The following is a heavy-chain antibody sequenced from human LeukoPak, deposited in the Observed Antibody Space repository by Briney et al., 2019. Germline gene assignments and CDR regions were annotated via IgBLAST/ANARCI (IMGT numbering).Heavy chain of an antibody. J-gene: IGHJ5*02. CDR1: GGSISSYY. CDR2: IYTSGST. D-gene: IGHD2-2*01. V-gene: IGHV4-4*07. CDR3: AREWDIVVVPAAVHNWFDP. Sequence: PSETLSLTCTVSGGSISSYYGSWIRQPAGKGLEWIGRIYTSGSTNYNPSLKSRVTMSVDTSKNQFSLKLSSVTAADTAVYYCAREWDIVVVPAAVHNWFDPWGQGTLVTVSS.